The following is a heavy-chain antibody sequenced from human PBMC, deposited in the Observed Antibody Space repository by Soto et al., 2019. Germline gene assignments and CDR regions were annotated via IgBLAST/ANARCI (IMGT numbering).Heavy chain of an antibody. D-gene: IGHD1-26*01. CDR1: GFTFDDYT. CDR3: AKDAEIPTSGSYHFDY. CDR2: ISWDGGST. J-gene: IGHJ4*02. V-gene: IGHV3-43*01. Sequence: GGSLRLSCAASGFTFDDYTMHLVRQAPGKGLEWVSLISWDGGSTYYADSVKGRFTISRDNSKNSLYLQMNSLRTEDTALYYCAKDAEIPTSGSYHFDYWGQGTLVTVSS.